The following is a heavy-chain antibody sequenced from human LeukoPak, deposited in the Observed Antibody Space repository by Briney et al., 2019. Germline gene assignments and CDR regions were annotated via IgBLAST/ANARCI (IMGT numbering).Heavy chain of an antibody. CDR3: ARAIYDSSGYYTD. V-gene: IGHV3-48*03. D-gene: IGHD3-22*01. Sequence: GGSLRLSCAASGFTFSSYEMNWVRQAPGKGLEWVSYISSSGSTIYYADSVKGRFTISRDNAKNSLYLQMNSLRAEDTAVYYCARAIYDSSGYYTDWGQGTLVTVSS. CDR2: ISSSGSTI. CDR1: GFTFSSYE. J-gene: IGHJ4*02.